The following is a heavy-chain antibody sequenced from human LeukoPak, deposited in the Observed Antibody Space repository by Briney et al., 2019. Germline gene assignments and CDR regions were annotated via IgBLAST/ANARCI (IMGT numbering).Heavy chain of an antibody. CDR3: ARDLGVQFDP. V-gene: IGHV4-30-2*01. CDR2: IYHSGST. CDR1: GGSISSGGYY. J-gene: IGHJ5*02. D-gene: IGHD2-8*01. Sequence: PSETLSLTCTVSGGSISSGGYYWNWIRQPPGKGLEWIGYIYHSGSTYYNPSLKSRVTISVDRSKNQFSLKLSSVTAADTAVYYCARDLGVQFDPWGQGTLVTVSS.